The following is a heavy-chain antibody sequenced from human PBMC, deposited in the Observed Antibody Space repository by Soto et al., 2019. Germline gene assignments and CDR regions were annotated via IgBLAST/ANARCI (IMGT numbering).Heavy chain of an antibody. J-gene: IGHJ4*02. CDR1: GGSVSSGSYY. CDR2: IYYSGST. V-gene: IGHV4-61*01. Sequence: SETLSRTCTVAGGSVSSGSYYWTWSRQPPGKGLEWIGYIYYSGSTNYNPSFKSRVTISVDTSRNQFSLKLSSVTAADTAVYYCARGYSSAWSRFDYWGQGTLVTVSS. CDR3: ARGYSSAWSRFDY. D-gene: IGHD6-19*01.